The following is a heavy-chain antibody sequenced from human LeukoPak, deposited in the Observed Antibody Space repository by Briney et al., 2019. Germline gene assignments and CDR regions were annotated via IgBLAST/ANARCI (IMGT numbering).Heavy chain of an antibody. CDR2: ISSSSSTI. V-gene: IGHV3-48*01. Sequence: GGSLRLSCAASGFTFSSYSMNWVRQAPGKGLEWVSYISSSSSTIYYADSVKGRFTISRENAKNSMYLQMNSLRAGDTAVYYCVRLSPYDSSGYYYDYWGQGTLVTVSS. CDR3: VRLSPYDSSGYYYDY. J-gene: IGHJ4*02. D-gene: IGHD3-22*01. CDR1: GFTFSSYS.